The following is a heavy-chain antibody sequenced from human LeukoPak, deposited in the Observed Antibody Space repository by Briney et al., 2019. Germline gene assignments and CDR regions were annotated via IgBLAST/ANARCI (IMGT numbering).Heavy chain of an antibody. CDR1: GGSISSSSYC. CDR3: ARRSTMVRGAFDY. CDR2: ICYSGST. D-gene: IGHD3-10*01. J-gene: IGHJ4*02. Sequence: PSETLSLTCTVSGGSISSSSYCWGWIRQPPGKGLEWIGSICYSGSTFYNPSLKSRVTLSVDTSKNQLSLKLSSVTAADTAVYYCARRSTMVRGAFDYWGQGTLVTVSS. V-gene: IGHV4-39*01.